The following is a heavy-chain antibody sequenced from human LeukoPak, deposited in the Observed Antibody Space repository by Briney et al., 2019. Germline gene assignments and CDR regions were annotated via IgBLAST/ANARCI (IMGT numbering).Heavy chain of an antibody. CDR2: ISWNSGSI. CDR3: ARGESGGPKAYFDY. D-gene: IGHD6-25*01. J-gene: IGHJ4*02. Sequence: GGSLRLSCAASGFTFNDYAMHWVRQAPGKGLEWVSGISWNSGSIGYADSVKGRFTISKDNAKNSLYLQMNSLRAEDTAVYYCARGESGGPKAYFDYWGQGTLVTVSS. CDR1: GFTFNDYA. V-gene: IGHV3-9*01.